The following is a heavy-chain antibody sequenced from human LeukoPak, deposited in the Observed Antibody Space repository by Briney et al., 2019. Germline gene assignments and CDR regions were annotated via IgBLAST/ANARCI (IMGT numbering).Heavy chain of an antibody. Sequence: GGSLRLSCAASGFTVSSNYMSWVRQAPGRGLEWVSVIYSGGSIYYADSVKGRFTISRDNSKNTLYLQMNSLRAEDTAVYYCAREGIGYPDAFVIGGQGTKATVS. V-gene: IGHV3-66*01. J-gene: IGHJ3*02. CDR3: AREGIGYPDAFVI. D-gene: IGHD3-22*01. CDR1: GFTVSSNY. CDR2: IYSGGSI.